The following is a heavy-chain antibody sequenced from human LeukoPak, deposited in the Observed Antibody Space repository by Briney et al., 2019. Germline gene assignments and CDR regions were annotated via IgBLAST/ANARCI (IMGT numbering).Heavy chain of an antibody. D-gene: IGHD3-10*01. CDR3: ARRPTGFGELVVWFDP. J-gene: IGHJ5*02. CDR2: IYYSGST. Sequence: SETLSLTCTVSGGSISSSSYYWGWIRQPPGKGLEWIGSIYYSGSTYYNPSLKSRVTISVDTSKDQFSLKLSSVTAADTAVYYCARRPTGFGELVVWFDPWGQGTLVTVSS. CDR1: GGSISSSSYY. V-gene: IGHV4-39*01.